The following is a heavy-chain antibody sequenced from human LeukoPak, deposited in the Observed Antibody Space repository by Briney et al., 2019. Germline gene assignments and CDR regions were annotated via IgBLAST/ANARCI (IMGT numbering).Heavy chain of an antibody. J-gene: IGHJ4*02. CDR1: GFTFDDYA. CDR3: ARVRSGNWYKDY. Sequence: PGGSLRLSCAASGFTFDDYAMHWVRQAPGKGLEWVAVISYDGSNKYYADSVKGRFTISRDNSKNTLYLQMNSLRAEDTAVYYCARVRSGNWYKDYWGQGTLVTVSS. CDR2: ISYDGSNK. D-gene: IGHD1/OR15-1a*01. V-gene: IGHV3-30*03.